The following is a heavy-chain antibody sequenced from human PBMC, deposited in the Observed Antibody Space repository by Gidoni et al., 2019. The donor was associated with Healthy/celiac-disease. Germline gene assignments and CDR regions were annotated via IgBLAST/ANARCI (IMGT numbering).Heavy chain of an antibody. V-gene: IGHV3-64D*08. CDR3: VKPIYDSSGSLYFDY. D-gene: IGHD3-22*01. CDR2: ISSNGGST. J-gene: IGHJ4*02. CDR1: GFTFSCYA. Sequence: EVQLVESGGGLVQPGGSLRLSCSASGFTFSCYAMHWVRQAPGKGLEYVSAISSNGGSTYYADSVKGRFTISRDNSKNTLYLQMSSLRAEDTAVYYCVKPIYDSSGSLYFDYWGQGTLVTVSS.